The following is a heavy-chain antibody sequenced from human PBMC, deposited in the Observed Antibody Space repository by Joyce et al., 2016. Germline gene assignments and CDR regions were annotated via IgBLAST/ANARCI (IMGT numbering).Heavy chain of an antibody. V-gene: IGHV3-21*02. J-gene: IGHJ3*01. CDR1: GFTFRNYA. D-gene: IGHD2-15*01. CDR2: ISKYSDYI. CDR3: TRDLRGGAPGGFDV. Sequence: EVQVVESGGGLVRSGGSLRLSCAVSGFTFRNYALNWVRQAPGKGPEWVATISKYSDYIYHADSMEGRFTISRDNAKNLLYLQMNSLRVDDSGLYYCTRDLRGGAPGGFDVWGQGTTVTVSS.